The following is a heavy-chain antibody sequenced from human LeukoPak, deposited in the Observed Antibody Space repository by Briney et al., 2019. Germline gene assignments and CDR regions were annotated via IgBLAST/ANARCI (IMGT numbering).Heavy chain of an antibody. Sequence: SETLSLTCTVSGGSISSYYWSWIRQPPGKGLEWIGYIYYSGSTNYNPSLESRVTISVDTSKNQFSLKLSSVTAADTAVYYCARDLGLGFDYWGQGTLVTVSS. CDR2: IYYSGST. V-gene: IGHV4-59*01. D-gene: IGHD3/OR15-3a*01. J-gene: IGHJ4*02. CDR1: GGSISSYY. CDR3: ARDLGLGFDY.